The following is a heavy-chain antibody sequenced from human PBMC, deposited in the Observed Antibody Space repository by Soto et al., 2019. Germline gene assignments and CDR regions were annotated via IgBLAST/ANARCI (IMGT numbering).Heavy chain of an antibody. CDR3: ARGRGRCSSTSCYSYYYYYGMDV. Sequence: PSETLSLTCAVYGGSFSGYYWSWIRQPPGKGLEWIGEINHSGSTNYNPSPKSRVTISVDTSKNQFSLKLSSVTAADTAVYYCARGRGRCSSTSCYSYYYYYGMDVWGQGTTVTVSS. CDR1: GGSFSGYY. CDR2: INHSGST. D-gene: IGHD2-2*01. V-gene: IGHV4-34*01. J-gene: IGHJ6*02.